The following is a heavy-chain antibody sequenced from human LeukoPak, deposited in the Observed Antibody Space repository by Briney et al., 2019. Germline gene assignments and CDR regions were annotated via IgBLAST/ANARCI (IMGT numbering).Heavy chain of an antibody. J-gene: IGHJ5*02. CDR2: MNPNSGNT. Sequence: ASVKVSCKASGYTFTSYDINWVRQATGQGLEWMGWMNPNSGNTGYAQKFQGRVTITRNTSISTAYMELSSLRSEDTAVYYCARYPYYEDGFDPWGQGTLVTVSS. D-gene: IGHD3-22*01. CDR3: ARYPYYEDGFDP. CDR1: GYTFTSYD. V-gene: IGHV1-8*03.